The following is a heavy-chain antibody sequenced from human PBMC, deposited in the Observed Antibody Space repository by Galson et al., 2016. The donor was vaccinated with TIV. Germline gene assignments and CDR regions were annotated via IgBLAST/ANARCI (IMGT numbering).Heavy chain of an antibody. CDR1: GYTFTGYF. J-gene: IGHJ4*02. D-gene: IGHD3-22*01. CDR3: ARDGEVGSSDYDH. V-gene: IGHV1-46*01. CDR2: INPSGGST. Sequence: SVKVSCKASGYTFTGYFIHWVRQAPGQGLEWMGIINPSGGSTSYAQKFQGRVTMTRVTSTSTVYMELSSLRSEDTAVYYCARDGEVGSSDYDHWGQGTLSASPQ.